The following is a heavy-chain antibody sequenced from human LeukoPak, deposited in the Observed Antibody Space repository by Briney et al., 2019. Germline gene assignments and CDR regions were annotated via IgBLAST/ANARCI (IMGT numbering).Heavy chain of an antibody. V-gene: IGHV3-21*01. CDR3: ARAGRTGPMIGY. CDR2: ISSSSSYI. D-gene: IGHD3-22*01. Sequence: PGGSLRLSCAASGFTFSNYSMNWVRQAPGKGLEWVSSISSSSSYIYYADSVKGRFTISRDNAKNTLYLQMNSLRAEDTAVYYCARAGRTGPMIGYWGQGTLVTVSS. J-gene: IGHJ4*02. CDR1: GFTFSNYS.